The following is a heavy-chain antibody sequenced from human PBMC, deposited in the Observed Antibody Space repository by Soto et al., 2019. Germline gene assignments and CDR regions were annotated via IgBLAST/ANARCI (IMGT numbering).Heavy chain of an antibody. Sequence: GASVKVSCKASGYTFTSYDINWVRQATGQGLEWMGWMNPNSGNTGYAQKFQGRVTMTRNTSISTAYMELSSLRSEDTAVYYCARLGTGDSSSAFVLFSGWSGNWFDPWRQGTLVTVSS. D-gene: IGHD6-6*01. CDR3: ARLGTGDSSSAFVLFSGWSGNWFDP. J-gene: IGHJ5*02. V-gene: IGHV1-8*01. CDR2: MNPNSGNT. CDR1: GYTFTSYD.